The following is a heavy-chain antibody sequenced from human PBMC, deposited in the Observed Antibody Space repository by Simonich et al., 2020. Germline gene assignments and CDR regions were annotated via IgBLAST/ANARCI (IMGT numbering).Heavy chain of an antibody. V-gene: IGHV3-48*01. Sequence: EVQLVESGGGLVQPGGSLRLSCADSGFTFSSYSMNWVRQAPGKGLELVSYIRISSSTIYYADSVKGRFTISRDNAKNSLYLQMNSLRAEDTAVYYCARDSSYYAFDIWGQGTMVTVSS. D-gene: IGHD5-12*01. CDR1: GFTFSSYS. CDR3: ARDSSYYAFDI. J-gene: IGHJ3*02. CDR2: IRISSSTI.